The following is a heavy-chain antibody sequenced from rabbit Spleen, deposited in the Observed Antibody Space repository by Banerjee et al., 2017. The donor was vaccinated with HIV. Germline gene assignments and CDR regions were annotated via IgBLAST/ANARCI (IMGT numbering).Heavy chain of an antibody. D-gene: IGHD1-1*01. CDR3: ARDLSGVIGWNFYL. V-gene: IGHV1S43*01. CDR1: GLDLSRSYW. J-gene: IGHJ4*01. CDR2: INIGNGNT. Sequence: QLEESGGGLVKPGTSLTLTCTASGLDLSRSYWICWVRQAPGKGLEWIGCINIGNGNTGYASWAQGRFTITRSTSLNTVTLQMTSLSAADTATYFCARDLSGVIGWNFYLWGPGTLVTVS.